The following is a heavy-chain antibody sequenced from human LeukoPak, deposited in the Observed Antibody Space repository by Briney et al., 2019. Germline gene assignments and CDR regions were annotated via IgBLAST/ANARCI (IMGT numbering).Heavy chain of an antibody. V-gene: IGHV1-8*01. D-gene: IGHD6-13*01. Sequence: ASVKVSCKASGYTLTSYDTNWVPQATGQGLEWMGWRNPNSGNTGYAQKFQGRVTMTRNTSISTAYMELSSLRSEDTAVYYCATLWSSSWYPCWGQGTLVTVSS. CDR3: ATLWSSSWYPC. J-gene: IGHJ4*02. CDR1: GYTLTSYD. CDR2: RNPNSGNT.